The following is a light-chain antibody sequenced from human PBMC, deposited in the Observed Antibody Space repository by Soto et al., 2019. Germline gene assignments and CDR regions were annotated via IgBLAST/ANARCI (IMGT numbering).Light chain of an antibody. J-gene: IGKJ2*01. Sequence: EIVLTQSPGTLSLSPGERATLSCRASQSVSSSYLAWYQHKPGQAPRLLIYGASSRATDIPDRFSGSGSGTDFTLTISRLEPEDFAVYYCQQYGRSPHTFGQGTNLEIK. CDR1: QSVSSSY. V-gene: IGKV3-20*01. CDR2: GAS. CDR3: QQYGRSPHT.